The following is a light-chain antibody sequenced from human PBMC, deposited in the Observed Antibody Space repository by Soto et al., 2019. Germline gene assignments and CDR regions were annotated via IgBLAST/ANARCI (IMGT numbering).Light chain of an antibody. CDR3: QQYHNWPA. V-gene: IGKV3-15*01. CDR2: GAA. CDR1: QSVFSS. J-gene: IGKJ1*01. Sequence: EVVMSMSPATLSVSQGERATLSCRASQSVFSSLAWYQQKPGQAPRLLIYGAATRATGIPARFSGSGSGTEFTLTISSLQSEDFAVYYCQQYHNWPAFGQGTKVDIK.